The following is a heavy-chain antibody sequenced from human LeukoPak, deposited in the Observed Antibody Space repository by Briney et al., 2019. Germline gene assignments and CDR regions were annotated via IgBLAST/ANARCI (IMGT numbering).Heavy chain of an antibody. CDR2: IIPILGIA. CDR1: GGTFSSYA. Sequence: SVKVSCTASGGTFSSYAISWVRQAPGQGLEWMGRIIPILGIANYAQKFQGRVTITADKSTSTAYMELSSLRSEDTAVYYCARRGSKYYFDYWGQGTLVTVSS. J-gene: IGHJ4*02. CDR3: ARRGSKYYFDY. D-gene: IGHD5-12*01. V-gene: IGHV1-69*04.